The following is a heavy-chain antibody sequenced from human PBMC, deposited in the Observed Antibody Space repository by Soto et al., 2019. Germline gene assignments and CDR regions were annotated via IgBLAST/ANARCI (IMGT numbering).Heavy chain of an antibody. J-gene: IGHJ6*03. Sequence: ASETLSLTCTVSGGSISSSSYYWGWIRQPPGKGLEWIGSIYYSGSTYYNPSLKSRVTISVDTSKNQFSLKLSSVTAADTAVYYCARKIQTVRGSGLAWLGDYYYYMDVWGKGTTVTVSS. CDR3: ARKIQTVRGSGLAWLGDYYYYMDV. CDR2: IYYSGST. CDR1: GGSISSSSYY. V-gene: IGHV4-39*01. D-gene: IGHD3-16*01.